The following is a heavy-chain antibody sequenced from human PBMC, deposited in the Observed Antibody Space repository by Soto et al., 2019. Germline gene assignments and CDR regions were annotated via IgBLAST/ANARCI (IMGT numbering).Heavy chain of an antibody. CDR2: IIPIFGTA. J-gene: IGHJ6*02. CDR3: ARSLYSSGYYYYSMDV. Sequence: SVKVSCKASGGTFSSYAISWVRQAPGQGLEWMGGIIPIFGTANYAQKFQGRVTITADKSTSTAYMELSSLRSEDTAVYCCARSLYSSGYYYYSMDVWGQGTTVTVSS. D-gene: IGHD6-19*01. V-gene: IGHV1-69*06. CDR1: GGTFSSYA.